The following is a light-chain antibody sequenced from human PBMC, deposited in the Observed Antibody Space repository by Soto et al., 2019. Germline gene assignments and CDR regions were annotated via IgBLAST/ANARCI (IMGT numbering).Light chain of an antibody. CDR3: QSYDSSRSAWV. Sequence: QSVLTQPPSVSGAPGQRVTISCTGSSSNIGAGFDVHWYQHLPGTAPKLLIYGTSNRPSGVPDRFSGSKSGASASLAITGLQAEDESDYYCQSYDSSRSAWVFGGGTQLTV. V-gene: IGLV1-40*01. J-gene: IGLJ3*02. CDR2: GTS. CDR1: SSNIGAGFD.